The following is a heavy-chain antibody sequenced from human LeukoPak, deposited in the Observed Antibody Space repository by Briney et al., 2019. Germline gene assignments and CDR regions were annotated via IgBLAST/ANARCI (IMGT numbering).Heavy chain of an antibody. D-gene: IGHD6-13*01. J-gene: IGHJ4*02. Sequence: GGSLRLSCAPSGFTFSSYAMHWLRQAPAKGLEWVAVISYDGSNKYYADSVKGRFTISRDNSKNTLYLQMNSLRAEDTAVYYCARGSGSSSWYFSDYWGQGTLVTVSS. CDR2: ISYDGSNK. V-gene: IGHV3-30-3*01. CDR1: GFTFSSYA. CDR3: ARGSGSSSWYFSDY.